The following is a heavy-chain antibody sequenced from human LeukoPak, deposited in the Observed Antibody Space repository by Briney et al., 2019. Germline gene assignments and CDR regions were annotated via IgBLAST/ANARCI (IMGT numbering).Heavy chain of an antibody. Sequence: PSETLSLTCTVSGGSISSSSYYWGWIRQPPGKGLEWIGSIYYSGSTYYNPSLKSRFTISVDTSKNPFSLKLSSVTAADTAVYYCAVPMYSGSYRILDYWGQGTLVTVSS. J-gene: IGHJ4*02. D-gene: IGHD1-26*01. V-gene: IGHV4-39*01. CDR1: GGSISSSSYY. CDR3: AVPMYSGSYRILDY. CDR2: IYYSGST.